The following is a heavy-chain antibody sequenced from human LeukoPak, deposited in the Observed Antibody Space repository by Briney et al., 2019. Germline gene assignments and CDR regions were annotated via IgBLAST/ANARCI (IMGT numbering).Heavy chain of an antibody. Sequence: GGSLRLSCAASGFTFSGYGMHWVRQAPGKGLEWVAFIRYDGSNKYYADSVKGRFTISRDNSKNTLYLQMNSLRAEDTAVYYCAKDPRRYSRTGGYFDYWGQGTLVTVSS. J-gene: IGHJ4*02. CDR3: AKDPRRYSRTGGYFDY. CDR1: GFTFSGYG. CDR2: IRYDGSNK. D-gene: IGHD6-13*01. V-gene: IGHV3-30*02.